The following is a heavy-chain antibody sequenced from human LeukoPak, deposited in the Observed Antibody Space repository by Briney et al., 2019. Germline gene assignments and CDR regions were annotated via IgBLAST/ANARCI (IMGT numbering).Heavy chain of an antibody. V-gene: IGHV4-59*01. CDR2: IYYSGST. Sequence: SETLSLTCTVSGDSTTSYYWTWIRQPPGKGLEWIGYIYYSGSTNYNPSLKSRVTISVDTSKNQFSLKLYSVTAADTAVYYCARENNYFDYWGQGTLVTVSS. J-gene: IGHJ4*02. CDR1: GDSTTSYY. CDR3: ARENNYFDY.